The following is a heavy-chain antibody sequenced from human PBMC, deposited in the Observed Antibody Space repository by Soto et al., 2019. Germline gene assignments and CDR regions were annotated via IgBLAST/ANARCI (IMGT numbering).Heavy chain of an antibody. D-gene: IGHD2-21*02. V-gene: IGHV4-4*02. J-gene: IGHJ2*01. CDR1: GGSISSSNW. Sequence: QVQLQESGPGLVKPSGTLSLTCAVSGGSISSSNWWSWVRQPPGKGLEWIGEIYHSGSTNYNPSLKSRVTISVDTSKNQSSLKLSSVTATDTAVYYCASCGGDCYMRHFDLWGRGTLVTVSS. CDR2: IYHSGST. CDR3: ASCGGDCYMRHFDL.